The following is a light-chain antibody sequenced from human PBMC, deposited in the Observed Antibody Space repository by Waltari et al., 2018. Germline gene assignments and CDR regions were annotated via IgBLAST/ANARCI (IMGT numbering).Light chain of an antibody. V-gene: IGLV2-14*01. CDR3: SSYTSSSKL. Sequence: QSALTQPASVSGSPGQSITISCTGTSSDVGGYNYVSWYQQHPGNAPKLMIYEVSNRPSGVSNRFSGSTSGNTASLIISGLQAEDEADYYCSSYTSSSKLFGTGTKVTVL. CDR1: SSDVGGYNY. J-gene: IGLJ1*01. CDR2: EVS.